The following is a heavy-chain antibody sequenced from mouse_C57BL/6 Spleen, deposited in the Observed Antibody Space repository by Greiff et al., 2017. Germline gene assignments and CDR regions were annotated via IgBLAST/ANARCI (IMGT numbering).Heavy chain of an antibody. Sequence: QVQLQQSGAELARPGASVKLSCKASGYTFTSYGISWVKQRTGQGLEWIGEIYPRSGNTYYNEKFKGKATLTADKSARTAYMELRSLTSEDSAVYFCARDGYYAWFAYWGQGTLVTVSA. J-gene: IGHJ3*01. CDR1: GYTFTSYG. CDR3: ARDGYYAWFAY. D-gene: IGHD2-3*01. CDR2: IYPRSGNT. V-gene: IGHV1-81*01.